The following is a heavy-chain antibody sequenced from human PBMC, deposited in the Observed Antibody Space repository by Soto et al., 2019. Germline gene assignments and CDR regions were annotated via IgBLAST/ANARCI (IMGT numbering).Heavy chain of an antibody. V-gene: IGHV1-2*02. CDR2: INTNSSDT. D-gene: IGHD1-26*01. CDR1: GYTFNRYY. CDR3: AKGGAIVAAGTRVYLYNAMDV. Sequence: AAVKVSCKASGYTFNRYYVHWVRQAPGQGLEGMGWINTNSSDTYLAQRFQGRVTMNRNTSIETAYMELRGLTSDDTAEYYCAKGGAIVAAGTRVYLYNAMDVWGQGTTVTVSS. J-gene: IGHJ6*02.